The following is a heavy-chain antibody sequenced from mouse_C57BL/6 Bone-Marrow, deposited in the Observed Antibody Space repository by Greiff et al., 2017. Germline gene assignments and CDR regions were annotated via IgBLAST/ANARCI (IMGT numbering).Heavy chain of an antibody. J-gene: IGHJ1*03. CDR2: IYPGDGDT. V-gene: IGHV1-82*01. D-gene: IGHD1-1*01. CDR1: GYAFSSSW. Sequence: VQLQQSGPELVKPGASVKISCKASGYAFSSSWMNWVKQRPGKGLEWIGRIYPGDGDTNYNGKLKGKATLTADKSSSTAYMQLSSLTSEDSAVYFCARSDYYGSSLWYFDVWGTGTTVTVSS. CDR3: ARSDYYGSSLWYFDV.